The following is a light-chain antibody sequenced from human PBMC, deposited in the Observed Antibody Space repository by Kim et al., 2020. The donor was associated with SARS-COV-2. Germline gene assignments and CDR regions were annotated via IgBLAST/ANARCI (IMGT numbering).Light chain of an antibody. J-gene: IGKJ1*01. V-gene: IGKV3D-15*01. CDR3: QQYHDWAET. CDR1: QNVHTK. Sequence: VSPGESATLNCRASQNVHTKLAWYQQKGGRPPRILIYGASTRATGVPARFSGSGSGTDFTLTISSLQSEDFAVYYCQQYHDWAETFGQGTKVDIK. CDR2: GAS.